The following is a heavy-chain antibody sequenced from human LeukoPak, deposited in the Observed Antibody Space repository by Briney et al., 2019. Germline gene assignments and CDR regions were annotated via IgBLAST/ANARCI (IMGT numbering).Heavy chain of an antibody. CDR1: GFTFSSYA. Sequence: GGSLRLSCAASGFTFSSYAMTGVRQAPGKGLECVSSINNSGTDTYYEDSVKGRFTISRDNSKNTLFLHINSLSAEDTAVYYCAAAVNTGRAEHYWGQGTLVTVSS. V-gene: IGHV3-23*01. CDR2: INNSGTDT. D-gene: IGHD4-17*01. J-gene: IGHJ4*02. CDR3: AAAVNTGRAEHY.